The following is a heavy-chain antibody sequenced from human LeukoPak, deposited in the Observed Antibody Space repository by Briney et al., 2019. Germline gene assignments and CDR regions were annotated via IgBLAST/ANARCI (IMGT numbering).Heavy chain of an antibody. J-gene: IGHJ4*02. CDR3: ARHLQNWNGSRYFDY. Sequence: GESLKISCKGSAVTFNNYWIGWVRQMPGKGLEWMGIIYPGDSDTRYSPSFQGQVTISADKSISTAYLQWSSLKASDTAMYYCARHLQNWNGSRYFDYWGQGTLVTVSS. CDR1: AVTFNNYW. D-gene: IGHD1-1*01. V-gene: IGHV5-51*01. CDR2: IYPGDSDT.